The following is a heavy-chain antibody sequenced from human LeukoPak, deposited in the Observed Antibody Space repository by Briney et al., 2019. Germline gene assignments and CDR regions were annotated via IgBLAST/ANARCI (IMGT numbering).Heavy chain of an antibody. J-gene: IGHJ4*02. CDR2: IRSKANSYAT. CDR3: RGVGEAYDY. V-gene: IGHV3-73*01. Sequence: GSLKLSCAASGFTFSGSAMHWVRQASGKGLEWVGRIRSKANSYATAYAASVKGRFTISRDDSKNTAYLQMNSLKTEDTAVYYCRGVGEAYDYWGQGTLVTVSS. CDR1: GFTFSGSA. D-gene: IGHD1-26*01.